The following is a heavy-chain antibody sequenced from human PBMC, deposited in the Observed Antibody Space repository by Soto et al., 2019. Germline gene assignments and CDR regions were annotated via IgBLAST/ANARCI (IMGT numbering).Heavy chain of an antibody. V-gene: IGHV1-18*01. J-gene: IGHJ4*02. CDR1: GYTFTSYG. D-gene: IGHD5-18*01. Sequence: GASVKVSCKASGYTFTSYGISWVRQAPGQGLEWMGWISAYNGNTKYAQNLQGRVTMTTDTSTSTAYMELRSLRSDDTAVYYCARDQAMAQFDYWGQGTLVTVPQ. CDR3: ARDQAMAQFDY. CDR2: ISAYNGNT.